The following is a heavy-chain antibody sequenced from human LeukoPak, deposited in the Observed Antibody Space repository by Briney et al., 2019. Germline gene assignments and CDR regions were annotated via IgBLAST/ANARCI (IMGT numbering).Heavy chain of an antibody. J-gene: IGHJ4*02. D-gene: IGHD3-3*01. Sequence: SETLSLTCAVSGGSISSSNWWSWVRQPPGKGLEWIGEINHSGSTNYNPSLKSRVTISLDTSKSQFSLKVRYVTAADTAVYYCARGLNDSWTGENYWGQGTLVTVSS. V-gene: IGHV4-4*02. CDR2: INHSGST. CDR1: GGSISSSNW. CDR3: ARGLNDSWTGENY.